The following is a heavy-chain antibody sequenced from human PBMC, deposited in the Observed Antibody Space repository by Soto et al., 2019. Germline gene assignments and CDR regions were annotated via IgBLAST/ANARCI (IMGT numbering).Heavy chain of an antibody. J-gene: IGHJ4*02. V-gene: IGHV3-23*01. Sequence: PGESLKISCAASRFTFSDYAMSWVRQAPGKGLEWVSTISASGVKTYYTDSVKGRFTISRDNSKNTLYLQMNSLRAEDTAVYYCAKDGVVVVITTGYFDYWGQGTLVTVPQ. CDR1: RFTFSDYA. CDR3: AKDGVVVVITTGYFDY. D-gene: IGHD3-22*01. CDR2: ISASGVKT.